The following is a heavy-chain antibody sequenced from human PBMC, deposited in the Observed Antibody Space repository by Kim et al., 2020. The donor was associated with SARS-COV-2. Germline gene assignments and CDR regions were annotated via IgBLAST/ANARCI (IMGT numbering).Heavy chain of an antibody. CDR2: IYYSGST. D-gene: IGHD5-18*01. V-gene: IGHV4-39*01. J-gene: IGHJ4*02. Sequence: SETLSLTCTVSGGSISSSSYYWGWIRQPPGKGLEWIGSIYYSGSTYYNPSLKSRVTISVDTSKNQFSLKLSSVTAADTAVYYCARLGSYGPNYFDYWGQGTLVTVSS. CDR3: ARLGSYGPNYFDY. CDR1: GGSISSSSYY.